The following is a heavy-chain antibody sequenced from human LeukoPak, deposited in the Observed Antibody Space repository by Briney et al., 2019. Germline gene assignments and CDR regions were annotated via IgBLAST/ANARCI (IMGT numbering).Heavy chain of an antibody. CDR3: ARQTGESTNFDN. V-gene: IGHV3-53*01. J-gene: IGHJ4*02. CDR2: IYSGGTT. Sequence: GGSLRLSCAASGFTVSSSYISWVRQAPGKGLEWVSAIYSGGTTYYADSVRGRFTISRDNSKNTLYLLMNSLRAEDTTMYHCARQTGESTNFDNWGQGTLVTVSS. CDR1: GFTVSSSY. D-gene: IGHD2-2*01.